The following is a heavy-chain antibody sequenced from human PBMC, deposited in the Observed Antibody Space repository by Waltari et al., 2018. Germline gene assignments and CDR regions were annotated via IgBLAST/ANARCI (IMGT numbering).Heavy chain of an antibody. Sequence: QVQLQESGPGLVKPSQTLSLTCTVSGGSISSGSYYWSWIRQPAGKGLEWIGRIYTSGSTNYNPSLKSRVTISVDTSKNQFSLKLSSVTAADTAVYYCARVESVGGSPNAFDIWGQGTMVTVSS. V-gene: IGHV4-61*02. J-gene: IGHJ3*02. D-gene: IGHD2-15*01. CDR2: IYTSGST. CDR1: GGSISSGSYY. CDR3: ARVESVGGSPNAFDI.